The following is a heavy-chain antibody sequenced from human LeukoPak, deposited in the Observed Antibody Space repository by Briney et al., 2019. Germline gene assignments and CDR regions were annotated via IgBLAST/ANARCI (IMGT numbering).Heavy chain of an antibody. CDR3: ARTSLDAFDI. CDR2: IHTSGNT. CDR1: GGSISSGSYC. J-gene: IGHJ3*02. Sequence: PSQTLSLTCTVSGGSISSGSYCWSWIRQPAGKGLEWIGHIHTSGNTNYNPSLKSRVTISVDTSKNQFSLKLSSVTAADTAVYYCARTSLDAFDIWGQGTMVTVSS. V-gene: IGHV4-61*09.